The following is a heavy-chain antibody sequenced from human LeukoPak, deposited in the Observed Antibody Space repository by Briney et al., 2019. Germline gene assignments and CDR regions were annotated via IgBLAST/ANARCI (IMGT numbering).Heavy chain of an antibody. J-gene: IGHJ5*01. CDR1: VGTFSNYA. V-gene: IGHV1-69*05. CDR3: ARARSYGFWFDS. CDR2: IVPIFGTA. Sequence: SVKVSCQASVGTFSNYARSWVRQAPGQGIEWVGGIVPIFGTANYEQKFQGRVTISTDESTSTAYMVLSSLRSEDTAVYSCARARSYGFWFDSWGQGTLVTVSS. D-gene: IGHD5-18*01.